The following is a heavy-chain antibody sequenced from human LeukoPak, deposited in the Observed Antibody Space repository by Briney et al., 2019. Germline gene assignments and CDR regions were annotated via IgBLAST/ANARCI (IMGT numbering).Heavy chain of an antibody. J-gene: IGHJ3*02. CDR3: ARSLRNTAMAARAFDI. D-gene: IGHD5-18*01. V-gene: IGHV4-4*07. CDR2: IYTSGST. Sequence: SETLSLTCTVSGGSISSYYWSWIRQPAGKGLEWIGRIYTSGSTNYNPSLKSRVTMSVDTSKNQFSLKLSSVTAADTAVYYCARSLRNTAMAARAFDIWGQGTMVTVSS. CDR1: GGSISSYY.